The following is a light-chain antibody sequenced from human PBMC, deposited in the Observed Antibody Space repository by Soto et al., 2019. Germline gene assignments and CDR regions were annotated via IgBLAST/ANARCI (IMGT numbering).Light chain of an antibody. J-gene: IGLJ3*02. V-gene: IGLV1-44*01. CDR1: SSNIGSNT. Sequence: QSVLTQPPSVSGTPGQRVTISCSGGSSNIGSNTVNWYQQLPGTAPKLLIYSNTQRPSGVPDRFSGSRSGTSASLAISGLQSEDEADYYCAAWDDSLNGPVFGGGTQLTV. CDR3: AAWDDSLNGPV. CDR2: SNT.